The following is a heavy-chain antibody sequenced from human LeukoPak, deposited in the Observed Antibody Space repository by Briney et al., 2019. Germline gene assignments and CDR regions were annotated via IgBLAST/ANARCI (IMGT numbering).Heavy chain of an antibody. D-gene: IGHD3-22*01. CDR1: GFTFSSYA. Sequence: PGGSLRLSCAASGFTFSSYAMSWVRQAPGKGLDWVSAISDDSAKIYYSASVKGRFTISRDNSKNTLFLQLNGLRVEDTGVYYCAREYDSSWPSWGQGTLVTVSS. J-gene: IGHJ5*02. V-gene: IGHV3-23*01. CDR2: ISDDSAKI. CDR3: AREYDSSWPS.